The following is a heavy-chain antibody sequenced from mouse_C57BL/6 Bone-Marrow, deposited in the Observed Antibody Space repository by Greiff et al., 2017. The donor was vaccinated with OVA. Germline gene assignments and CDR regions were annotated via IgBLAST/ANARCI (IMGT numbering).Heavy chain of an antibody. J-gene: IGHJ2*01. V-gene: IGHV1-50*01. CDR2: IDPSDSYT. CDR3: ARLTGSSYPYYFDY. D-gene: IGHD1-1*01. Sequence: VKLQQPGAELVKPGASVKLSCKASGYTFTSYWMQWVKQRPGQGLEWIGEIDPSDSYTNYNQKFKGKATVTVDTSSSTAYMQLSSLTSEDSAVYYCARLTGSSYPYYFDYWGQGTTLTVSS. CDR1: GYTFTSYW.